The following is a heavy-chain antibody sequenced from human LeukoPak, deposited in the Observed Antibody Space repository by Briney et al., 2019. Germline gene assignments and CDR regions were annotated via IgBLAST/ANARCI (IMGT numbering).Heavy chain of an antibody. J-gene: IGHJ5*02. D-gene: IGHD6-13*01. Sequence: SETLSLTCAVYGGSFSGYYWSWIRQPPGRGLEWIGEINHSGSTNYNPSLKSRVTISVDTSKNQFSLKLSSVTAADTAVYYCARHLSSSWYRWFDPWGQGILVTVSS. CDR3: ARHLSSSWYRWFDP. CDR2: INHSGST. CDR1: GGSFSGYY. V-gene: IGHV4-34*01.